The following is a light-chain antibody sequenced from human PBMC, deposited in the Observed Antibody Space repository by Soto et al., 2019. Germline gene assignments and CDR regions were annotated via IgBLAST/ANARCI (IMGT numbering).Light chain of an antibody. CDR2: AAS. V-gene: IGKV3-15*01. J-gene: IGKJ1*01. CDR3: QRYSSFSRT. CDR1: QSVSDR. Sequence: VMTQYPDTLSVSPGERASLSCRASQSVSDRVVWYQQKSGQAPSLLSYAASTRAAGVPARFSGSGSGTEFTLTISSLHPDDFATYYCQRYSSFSRTFGRAPKVDI.